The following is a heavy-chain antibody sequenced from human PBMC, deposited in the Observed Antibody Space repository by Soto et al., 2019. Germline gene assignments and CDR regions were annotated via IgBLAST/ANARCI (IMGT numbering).Heavy chain of an antibody. CDR3: ARDSSSWYSNWFDP. V-gene: IGHV1-2*02. Sequence: ASVKVSCKASGYTFTGYYMHWVRQAPGQGLEWMGWINPNSGGTNYAQKFQGRVTMTGDTSISTAYMELCRLRSDDTAVYYCARDSSSWYSNWFDPWGQGTLVTVSS. J-gene: IGHJ5*02. D-gene: IGHD6-13*01. CDR2: INPNSGGT. CDR1: GYTFTGYY.